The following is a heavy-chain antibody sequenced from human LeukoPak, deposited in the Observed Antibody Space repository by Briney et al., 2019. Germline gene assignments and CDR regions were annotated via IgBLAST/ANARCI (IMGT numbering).Heavy chain of an antibody. CDR2: INPNSGGT. CDR1: GYTFIGYY. D-gene: IGHD3-22*01. V-gene: IGHV1-2*02. J-gene: IGHJ4*02. Sequence: ASVKVSCKASGYTFIGYYIQWVRQAPGQGLEWMGWINPNSGGTHYAQKFQGRVAMTGDRSISTAYMELSRLRSDDTAVYYCARFSSVTKSIFDYWGQGTLVTVSS. CDR3: ARFSSVTKSIFDY.